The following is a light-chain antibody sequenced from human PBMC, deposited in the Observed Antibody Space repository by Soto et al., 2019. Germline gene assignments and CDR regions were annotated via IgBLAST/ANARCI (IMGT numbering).Light chain of an antibody. J-gene: IGKJ4*01. V-gene: IGKV3-20*01. CDR2: GAS. CDR1: QTVSNSY. Sequence: IVLTQSPVTLSLSPGERATLSCRTSQTVSNSYLAWYQQKPGQAPRLLIYGASRRATGIPDRFSGSGSGTDFTLTISRLEVEDFAVYYCQQYDSSPLTFGGGTKVEIK. CDR3: QQYDSSPLT.